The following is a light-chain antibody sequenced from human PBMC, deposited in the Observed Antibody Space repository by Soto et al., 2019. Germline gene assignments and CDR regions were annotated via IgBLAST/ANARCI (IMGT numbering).Light chain of an antibody. CDR3: QEYNSYLWT. CDR1: QSISSW. Sequence: DIQMTQSPSTLSASVGDRFTITCRARQSISSWLAWYQQKPGKAPKLLIYKASSLESGVPSRFSGSGSGTEFTLTISSLQADDFATNYCQEYNSYLWTFGQGIKVEIK. V-gene: IGKV1-5*03. CDR2: KAS. J-gene: IGKJ1*01.